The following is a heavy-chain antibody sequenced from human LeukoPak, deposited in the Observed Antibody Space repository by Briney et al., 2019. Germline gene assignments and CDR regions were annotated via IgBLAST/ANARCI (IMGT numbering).Heavy chain of an antibody. CDR2: IYYSGST. Sequence: SETLSLTCTVSGGSISSYYWSWIRQPPGKGLEWIGYIYYSGSTNCNPSLKSRVTISVDTSKNQFSLELSSVTAADTAVYYCARHYYDSSGYSPYYFDYWGQGTLVTVSS. J-gene: IGHJ4*02. CDR1: GGSISSYY. D-gene: IGHD3-22*01. CDR3: ARHYYDSSGYSPYYFDY. V-gene: IGHV4-59*08.